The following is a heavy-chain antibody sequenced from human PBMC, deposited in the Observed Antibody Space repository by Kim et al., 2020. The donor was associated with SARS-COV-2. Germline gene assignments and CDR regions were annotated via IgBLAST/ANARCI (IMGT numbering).Heavy chain of an antibody. J-gene: IGHJ4*02. Sequence: YYNPSLKSRVTISVDTSKNQFSLKLSSVTAADTAVYYCARFHGLREGLRYWGQGTLVTVSS. V-gene: IGHV4-31*02. D-gene: IGHD4-17*01. CDR3: ARFHGLREGLRY.